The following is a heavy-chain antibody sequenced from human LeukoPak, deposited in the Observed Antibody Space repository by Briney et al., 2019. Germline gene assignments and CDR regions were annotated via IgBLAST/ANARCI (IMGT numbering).Heavy chain of an antibody. CDR2: IIVGSGRT. V-gene: IGHV1-58*02. D-gene: IGHD2-15*01. Sequence: ASVKVSCKASGFTFSNSAIQWVRQARGQRLEWIGWIIVGSGRTHYSQNLQERLTITRDMSTNTAYMELSSLRSEDTAVYYCATSTPAGDFDYWGQGTLVTVSS. J-gene: IGHJ4*02. CDR3: ATSTPAGDFDY. CDR1: GFTFSNSA.